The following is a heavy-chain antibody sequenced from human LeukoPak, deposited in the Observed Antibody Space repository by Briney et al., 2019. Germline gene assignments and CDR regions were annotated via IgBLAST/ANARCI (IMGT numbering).Heavy chain of an antibody. J-gene: IGHJ4*02. Sequence: ASVKVSCKASGYTFTSYDIHWVRQATGQGLAWMGWMNPNSGNTGYSQKFQGRVTMTRDTSISTAYMELSSLRSEDTAVYYCASPGNHYDPNGYYPFEDWGQGTLVTVSS. D-gene: IGHD3-22*01. V-gene: IGHV1-8*01. CDR1: GYTFTSYD. CDR2: MNPNSGNT. CDR3: ASPGNHYDPNGYYPFED.